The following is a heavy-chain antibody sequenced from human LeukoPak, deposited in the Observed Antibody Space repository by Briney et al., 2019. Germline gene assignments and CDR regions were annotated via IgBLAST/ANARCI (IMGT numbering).Heavy chain of an antibody. Sequence: PGGSLRLSCAASGFTFSSYAMSWVRQAPGKGLEWVSAISGSGGSTYYADSVKGRFTISRDNSKNTLYLQMNSLRAEGTAVYYCAKDLGGITMIVVVITGFDYWGQGTLVTVSS. CDR1: GFTFSSYA. CDR2: ISGSGGST. CDR3: AKDLGGITMIVVVITGFDY. D-gene: IGHD3-22*01. J-gene: IGHJ4*02. V-gene: IGHV3-23*01.